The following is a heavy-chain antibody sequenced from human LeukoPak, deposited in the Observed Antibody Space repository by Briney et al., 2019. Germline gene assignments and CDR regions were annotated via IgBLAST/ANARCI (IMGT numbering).Heavy chain of an antibody. Sequence: ASVKVSCKASGYTFTGYYMHWVRQAPGQGLEWMGWINPNSGGTNYAQKFQGRVTMTRDTSISTAYMELSRLRSDDTAVYYCARDGRLWFRELLGGNWFDPWGQGTLVTVSS. CDR1: GYTFTGYY. V-gene: IGHV1-2*02. CDR3: ARDGRLWFRELLGGNWFDP. CDR2: INPNSGGT. J-gene: IGHJ5*02. D-gene: IGHD3-10*01.